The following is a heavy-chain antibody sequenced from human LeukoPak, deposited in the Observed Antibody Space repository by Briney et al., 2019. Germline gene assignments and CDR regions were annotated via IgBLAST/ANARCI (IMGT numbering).Heavy chain of an antibody. J-gene: IGHJ4*02. CDR3: AKGEWDIVVVAAAIGCDC. D-gene: IGHD2-2*02. CDR1: GFTFSSYA. Sequence: PGGSLRLPCAASGFTFSSYAMSWVRQAPGKGLEWVSAISGSGGSTYYADSVKGRFTISRDNSKNTLYLQMNSLRAEDTAVYYCAKGEWDIVVVAAAIGCDCWGQGTLVTVSS. V-gene: IGHV3-23*01. CDR2: ISGSGGST.